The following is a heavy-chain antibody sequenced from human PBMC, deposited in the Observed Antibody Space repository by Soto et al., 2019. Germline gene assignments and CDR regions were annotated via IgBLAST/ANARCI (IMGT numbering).Heavy chain of an antibody. CDR2: INHSGST. V-gene: IGHV4-34*01. Sequence: PSESLSLTCAVYGGSFSGYYWSWIRQPPGKGLEWIGEINHSGSTNYNPSLKSRVTISVDTSKNQFSLKLSSVTAADTAVYYCARGRIAARAAFDIWGQGTMVTVSS. CDR1: GGSFSGYY. J-gene: IGHJ3*02. CDR3: ARGRIAARAAFDI. D-gene: IGHD6-6*01.